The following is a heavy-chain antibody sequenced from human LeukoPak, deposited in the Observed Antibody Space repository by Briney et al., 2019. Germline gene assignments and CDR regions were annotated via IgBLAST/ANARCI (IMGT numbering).Heavy chain of an antibody. Sequence: SETLSLPCTVSGVSISSSSYYWACIRQPPGKGLVCIGSIYYSGSTYYNPSLKSRVTISVDTSKNQFSLKLSSVTAADTAVYYCAREDYYGSGSGYYYYYMDVWGKGTTVTISS. V-gene: IGHV4-39*07. CDR2: IYYSGST. CDR1: GVSISSSSYY. J-gene: IGHJ6*03. D-gene: IGHD3-10*01. CDR3: AREDYYGSGSGYYYYYMDV.